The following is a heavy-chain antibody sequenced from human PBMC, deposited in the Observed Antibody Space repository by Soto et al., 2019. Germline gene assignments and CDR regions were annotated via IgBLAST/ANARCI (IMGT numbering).Heavy chain of an antibody. CDR3: ARDLHGSGSYYLGIATRGYYYYYMDV. V-gene: IGHV4-59*01. CDR1: GGSISSYY. Sequence: SETLSLTCTVSGGSISSYYWSWIRQPPGKGLEWIGYIYYSGSTNYNPSLKSRVTISVDTSKNQFSLKLSSVTAADTAVYYCARDLHGSGSYYLGIATRGYYYYYMDVWGKGTTVTVSS. D-gene: IGHD3-10*01. CDR2: IYYSGST. J-gene: IGHJ6*03.